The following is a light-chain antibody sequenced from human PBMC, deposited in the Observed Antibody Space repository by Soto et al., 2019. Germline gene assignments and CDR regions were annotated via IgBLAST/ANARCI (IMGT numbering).Light chain of an antibody. Sequence: EIVMTQSPATLSVSPGERATLSCRASQSVGSNLAWYQQKPGQAPRLLIYGASTRATGIPARFTGSGSGTEFTLTLSSLQSEDFAVYYCQQYNNWPPFTFGPGTKVDIK. CDR2: GAS. CDR1: QSVGSN. J-gene: IGKJ3*01. CDR3: QQYNNWPPFT. V-gene: IGKV3-15*01.